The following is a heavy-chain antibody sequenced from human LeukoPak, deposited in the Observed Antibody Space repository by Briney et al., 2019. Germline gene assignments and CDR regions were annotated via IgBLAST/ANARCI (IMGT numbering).Heavy chain of an antibody. CDR1: GGSVSSYC. J-gene: IGHJ6*03. V-gene: IGHV4-59*02. CDR3: ARAATPGIAVAGTNYYMDV. D-gene: IGHD6-19*01. CDR2: IYYSGST. Sequence: SETLSLTCTVSGGSVSSYCWSWIRQPPGKGLEWIGYIYYSGSTNYNPSLKSRVTISVDTSKNQFSLKLSSVTAADTAVYYCARAATPGIAVAGTNYYMDVWGKGTTVTVSS.